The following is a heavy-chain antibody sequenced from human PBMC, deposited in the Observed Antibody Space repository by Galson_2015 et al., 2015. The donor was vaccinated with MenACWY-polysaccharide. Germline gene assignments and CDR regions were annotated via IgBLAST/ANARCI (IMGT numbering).Heavy chain of an antibody. J-gene: IGHJ4*02. CDR3: AKDIRIVYSNYQFDS. CDR1: GFIFNNYD. D-gene: IGHD4-11*01. V-gene: IGHV3-23*01. CDR2: VSGTGHST. Sequence: SLRLSCAASGFIFNNYDMSWVRQAPGKGLEWVSGVSGTGHSTYYADSVKGRSTISRDNSKNTLYLEMKSLRAEDTATYYCAKDIRIVYSNYQFDSWGQGTLVTVSS.